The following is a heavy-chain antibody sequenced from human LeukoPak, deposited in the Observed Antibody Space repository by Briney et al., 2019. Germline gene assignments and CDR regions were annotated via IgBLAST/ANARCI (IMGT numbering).Heavy chain of an antibody. Sequence: GGSLRLSCAASGFTFSSYWMHWVRQAPGKRLVWVSRINSDGSSTSYADSVKGRFTISRDNAKNTLYLQMNSLRAEDTAVYYCARGPHYYDKSVAFDIWGQGTMVTVSS. CDR3: ARGPHYYDKSVAFDI. J-gene: IGHJ3*02. CDR2: INSDGSST. CDR1: GFTFSSYW. D-gene: IGHD3-22*01. V-gene: IGHV3-74*01.